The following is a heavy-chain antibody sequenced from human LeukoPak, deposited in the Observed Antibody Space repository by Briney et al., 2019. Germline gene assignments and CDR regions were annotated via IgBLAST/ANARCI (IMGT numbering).Heavy chain of an antibody. CDR3: ARDSVRGIAAAGTDY. J-gene: IGHJ4*02. V-gene: IGHV1-46*01. CDR1: GNTFTSYY. D-gene: IGHD6-13*01. Sequence: GGSLKASCEASGNTFTSYYMHWVRKAPGQGLERMGIINPSGGSTSYAQKFQGRVTMTRDTSTSTVYMELSSLRSEDTAVYYCARDSVRGIAAAGTDYWGQGTLVTVSS. CDR2: INPSGGST.